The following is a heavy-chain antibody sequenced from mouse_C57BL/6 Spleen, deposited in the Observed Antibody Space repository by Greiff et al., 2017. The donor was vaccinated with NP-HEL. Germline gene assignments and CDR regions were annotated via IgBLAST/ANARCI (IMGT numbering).Heavy chain of an antibody. Sequence: EVMLVESEGGLVQPGRSMKLSCTASGFTFSDYYMAWVRQVPEKGLEWVANINYDGSSTYYLDSLKSRFIISRDNAKNILYLQMSSLKSEDTATYYCAREELGRGYFDYWGQGTTLTVSS. CDR3: AREELGRGYFDY. D-gene: IGHD4-1*01. J-gene: IGHJ2*01. CDR2: INYDGSST. CDR1: GFTFSDYY. V-gene: IGHV5-16*01.